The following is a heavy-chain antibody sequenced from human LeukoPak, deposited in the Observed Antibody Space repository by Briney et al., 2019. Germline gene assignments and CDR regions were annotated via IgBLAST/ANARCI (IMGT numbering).Heavy chain of an antibody. Sequence: PGGSLRLSCAASGFTFSTYAMSWVRQAPGKGLEWASAITGSGGSTFYADSVKGRFTISRDNSKNTLYLQMNSLRAEDTAVYYCATMAADWFDPWGQGTLVTVSS. CDR1: GFTFSTYA. V-gene: IGHV3-23*01. CDR3: ATMAADWFDP. CDR2: ITGSGGST. D-gene: IGHD6-13*01. J-gene: IGHJ5*02.